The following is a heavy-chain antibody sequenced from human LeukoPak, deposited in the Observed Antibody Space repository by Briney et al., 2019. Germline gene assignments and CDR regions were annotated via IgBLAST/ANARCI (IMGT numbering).Heavy chain of an antibody. CDR1: GPAFRDNG. CDR2: IRGDTSGE. Sequence: PGGSLRLSCRTSGPAFRDNGIHWVRQAPGKGLEWVSFIRGDTSGEYYADSVKGRFVISRDDSKGSAYLQLNSLTTEDTAVYYCAMVVSRWQDLNYWGRGTLVTVSS. V-gene: IGHV3-30*02. CDR3: AMVVSRWQDLNY. J-gene: IGHJ4*02. D-gene: IGHD2-21*01.